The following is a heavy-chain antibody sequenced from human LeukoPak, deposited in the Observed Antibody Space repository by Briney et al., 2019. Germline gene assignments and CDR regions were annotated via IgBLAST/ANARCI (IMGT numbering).Heavy chain of an antibody. D-gene: IGHD6-19*01. CDR1: GYTFTSYG. CDR2: ISAYNGNT. V-gene: IGHV1-18*01. Sequence: GASVKVSCKASGYTFTSYGISWVRQAPGQGLEWMGWISAYNGNTNYAQNLQGRVTMTTDTSTSTAYMELRSLRSDDTAVYYCARGGWPNSSGWYRSDYWGQGTLVTVSS. J-gene: IGHJ4*02. CDR3: ARGGWPNSSGWYRSDY.